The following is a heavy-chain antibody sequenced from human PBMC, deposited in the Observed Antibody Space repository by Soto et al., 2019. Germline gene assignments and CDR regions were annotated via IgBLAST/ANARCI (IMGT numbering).Heavy chain of an antibody. Sequence: PVGSLRLSCTASGFTFGDYAMSWVRQAPGKGLEWVGFIRSKAYGGTTEYAASVKGRFTISRDDSKSIAYLQMNSLKTEDTAVYYCTRDHVDTAMVIGDWNWFDPWGQGTLVTSPQ. CDR2: IRSKAYGGTT. CDR1: GFTFGDYA. J-gene: IGHJ5*02. D-gene: IGHD5-18*01. CDR3: TRDHVDTAMVIGDWNWFDP. V-gene: IGHV3-49*04.